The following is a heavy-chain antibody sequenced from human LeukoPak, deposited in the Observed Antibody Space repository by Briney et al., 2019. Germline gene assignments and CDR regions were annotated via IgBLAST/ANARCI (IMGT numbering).Heavy chain of an antibody. Sequence: ASVTVSCKASGYTFTNYGISWVRQAPGQGLEWMGWISAYNGNTNYAQKLQGRVTMTTDTSTSTAYMELRSLRSDDTAVYYCARLWFGELSAGDYFDYWGQGTLVTVSS. CDR3: ARLWFGELSAGDYFDY. CDR2: ISAYNGNT. J-gene: IGHJ4*02. D-gene: IGHD3-10*01. V-gene: IGHV1-18*01. CDR1: GYTFTNYG.